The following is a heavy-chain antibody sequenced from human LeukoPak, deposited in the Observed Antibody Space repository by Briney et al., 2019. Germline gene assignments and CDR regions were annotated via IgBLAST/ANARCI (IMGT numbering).Heavy chain of an antibody. D-gene: IGHD3-22*01. CDR1: GGSISSSSYY. V-gene: IGHV4-39*07. Sequence: SETLSLTCTVSGGSISSSSYYWGCIRQPPGKGLECIGSIYYSGSTYYNPSLKSRVTISVDTSKNQFSLNLNSVTAADTAVYFCARDEGSAYPFDYWGQGTLVTVSS. CDR3: ARDEGSAYPFDY. CDR2: IYYSGST. J-gene: IGHJ4*02.